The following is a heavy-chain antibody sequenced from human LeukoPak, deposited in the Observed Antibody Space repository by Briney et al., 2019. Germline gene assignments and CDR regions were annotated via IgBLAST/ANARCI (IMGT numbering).Heavy chain of an antibody. CDR2: ISAYNGNT. D-gene: IGHD6-13*01. J-gene: IGHJ6*03. Sequence: VASVKVSCKASGYTFTSYGISWVRQAPGQGLEWMGWISAYNGNTNYAQKLQGRVTMTTDTSTSTGYMELRSLRFDDTAVYYCARLYSSSWGYYYYYMDVWGKGTTVTISS. CDR3: ARLYSSSWGYYYYYMDV. CDR1: GYTFTSYG. V-gene: IGHV1-18*01.